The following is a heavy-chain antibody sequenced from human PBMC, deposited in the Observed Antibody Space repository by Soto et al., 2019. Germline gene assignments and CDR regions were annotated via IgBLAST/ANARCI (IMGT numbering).Heavy chain of an antibody. V-gene: IGHV1-69*13. D-gene: IGHD3-9*01. Sequence: SVKVSCKASGGSLSNYGITWVRQAPGQGLEWMGGIIPVFGTANYAQKFQGRVTITADESTSIVYMDVTSLKSEDTAVYYCARGDATKIVVTTYYAMDVWGQGTTVTVSS. CDR3: ARGDATKIVVTTYYAMDV. CDR2: IIPVFGTA. CDR1: GGSLSNYG. J-gene: IGHJ6*02.